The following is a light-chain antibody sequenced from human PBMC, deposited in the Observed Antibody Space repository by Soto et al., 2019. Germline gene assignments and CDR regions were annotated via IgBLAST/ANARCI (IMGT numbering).Light chain of an antibody. V-gene: IGKV3-11*01. Sequence: EILLTQSPATLAVSLGERVTLSCRTSQNLHSFLNWYQLRPGQAPRPLIYDGSKRAAGVPDRISGDGSGTDYTLTISSLEPEDFALYYCQQRTRWPMTFGQGTRLEIK. CDR2: DGS. CDR3: QQRTRWPMT. J-gene: IGKJ5*01. CDR1: QNLHSF.